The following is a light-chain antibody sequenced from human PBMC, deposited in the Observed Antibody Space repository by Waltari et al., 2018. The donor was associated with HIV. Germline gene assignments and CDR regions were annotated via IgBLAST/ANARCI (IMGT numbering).Light chain of an antibody. CDR1: SGPSPSA. CDR3: QTWDTGPWV. CDR2: LNNDGSH. V-gene: IGLV4-69*01. Sequence: QLILTQSPSASASLGASVKLTCTLSSGPSPSAIAWLQHQPEKGPRFLMKLNNDGSHTRGDGIPDRFSGSSSGAERYLTISSLQSEDEADYYCQTWDTGPWVFGGGTKLTVL. J-gene: IGLJ3*02.